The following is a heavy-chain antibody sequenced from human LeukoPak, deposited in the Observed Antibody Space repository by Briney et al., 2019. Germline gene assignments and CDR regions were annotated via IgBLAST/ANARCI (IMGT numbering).Heavy chain of an antibody. CDR3: ARGGYDSSGYGLDY. J-gene: IGHJ4*02. D-gene: IGHD3-22*01. CDR1: GGSISSSSYY. V-gene: IGHV4-39*07. Sequence: SETLSLTCTVSGGSISSSSYYWGWIRQPPGKGLEWIGSIYYSGSTYYNPSLKSRVTISVDTSKNQFSLKLSSVTAADTAVYYCARGGYDSSGYGLDYWGQGTLVTVSS. CDR2: IYYSGST.